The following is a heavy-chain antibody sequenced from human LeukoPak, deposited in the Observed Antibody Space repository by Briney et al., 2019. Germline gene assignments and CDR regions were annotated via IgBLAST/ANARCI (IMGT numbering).Heavy chain of an antibody. D-gene: IGHD6-19*01. V-gene: IGHV3-30*02. CDR3: ATMQWLEGVDWFDP. Sequence: GGSLRLSCAASGFIFSNYGMHWVRQAPGKGLEWVAFIRYDESNKFYADSVKGRFTIFRDNSKNILSLQMNSLRAEDTAVYYCATMQWLEGVDWFDPWGQGTLVTVSS. CDR2: IRYDESNK. J-gene: IGHJ5*02. CDR1: GFIFSNYG.